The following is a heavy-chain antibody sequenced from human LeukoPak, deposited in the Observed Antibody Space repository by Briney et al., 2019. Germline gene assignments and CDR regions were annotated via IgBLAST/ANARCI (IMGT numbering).Heavy chain of an antibody. CDR1: GYSFSGHY. Sequence: GASVKVSCKASGYSFSGHYMHWVRQAPGQGPEWMGWISPNSGGTNYAQKFQGRVTMTRDTSISTAYMELSRLRSDDTAVYYCAREYCSGGSCYFDYWGQGTLVTVSS. J-gene: IGHJ4*02. CDR2: ISPNSGGT. V-gene: IGHV1-2*02. CDR3: AREYCSGGSCYFDY. D-gene: IGHD2-15*01.